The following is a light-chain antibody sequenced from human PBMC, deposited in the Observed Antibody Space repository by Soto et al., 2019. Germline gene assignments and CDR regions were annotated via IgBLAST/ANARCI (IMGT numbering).Light chain of an antibody. CDR1: QSISSS. CDR3: QQYNSWPPIT. CDR2: GAS. V-gene: IGKV3-15*01. Sequence: EIVVTQSPATLSVSPGQRATLSCRASQSISSSLAWYQQNPGQAPRLLIYGASTRVTGIPARFSGSGSGTEFTLTINSLPSEDFAVYYCQQYNSWPPITFGQGTRLEIK. J-gene: IGKJ5*01.